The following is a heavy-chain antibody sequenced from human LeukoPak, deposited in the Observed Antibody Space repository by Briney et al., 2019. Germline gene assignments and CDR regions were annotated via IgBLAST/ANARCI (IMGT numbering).Heavy chain of an antibody. CDR1: GGPISSYY. J-gene: IGHJ6*03. CDR3: ARGGSSWYDYYYYMDV. D-gene: IGHD6-13*01. Sequence: SETLSLTCTVSGGPISSYYWSWIRQPAGKGLEWIGRIYTSGSTNYNPSLKSRVTMSVDTSKNQFSLKLSSVTAADTAVYYCARGGSSWYDYYYYMDVWGKGTTVTVSS. V-gene: IGHV4-4*07. CDR2: IYTSGST.